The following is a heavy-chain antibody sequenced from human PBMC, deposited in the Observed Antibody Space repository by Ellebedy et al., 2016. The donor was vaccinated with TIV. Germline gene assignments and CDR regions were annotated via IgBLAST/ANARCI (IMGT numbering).Heavy chain of an antibody. CDR1: GGSFSGYY. V-gene: IGHV4-34*01. CDR2: INHSGST. Sequence: SETLSLTCAVYGGSFSGYYWSWIRQPPGKGLEWIGEINHSGSTNYNPSLKSRVTISVDTSKNQFSLKLSSVTAADTAVYYCARGDLVVPAAMVSYFDYWGQGTLVTVSS. CDR3: ARGDLVVPAAMVSYFDY. D-gene: IGHD2-2*01. J-gene: IGHJ4*02.